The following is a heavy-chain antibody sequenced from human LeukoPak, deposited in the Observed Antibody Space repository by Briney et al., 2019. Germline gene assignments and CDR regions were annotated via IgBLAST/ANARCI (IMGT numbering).Heavy chain of an antibody. CDR1: GGSISSYY. Sequence: SETLSLTCTVSGGSISSYYWSWIRQPAGKGLEWIGRIYTSGSTNYNPSLKSRVTMSVDTSKNQFSLKLSSVTAADTAVYYCARETSSGYPYYFDYWGQGTLVTVSS. J-gene: IGHJ4*02. CDR2: IYTSGST. D-gene: IGHD3-22*01. CDR3: ARETSSGYPYYFDY. V-gene: IGHV4-4*07.